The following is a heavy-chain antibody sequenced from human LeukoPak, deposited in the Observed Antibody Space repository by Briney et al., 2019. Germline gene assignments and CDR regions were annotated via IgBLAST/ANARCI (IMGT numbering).Heavy chain of an antibody. J-gene: IGHJ6*02. CDR2: ISAYNGNT. Sequence: ASVKVSCKASGYIFTSYGISWVRQAPGQGLEWMGWISAYNGNTNYAQKLQGRVTMTTDTSTSTAYMELSRLRSDDTAVYYCARGPYYYYYGMDVWGQGTTVTVSS. CDR3: ARGPYYYYYGMDV. CDR1: GYIFTSYG. V-gene: IGHV1-18*01.